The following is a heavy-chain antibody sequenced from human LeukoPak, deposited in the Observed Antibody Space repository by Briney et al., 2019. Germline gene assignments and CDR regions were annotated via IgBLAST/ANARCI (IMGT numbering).Heavy chain of an antibody. J-gene: IGHJ4*02. CDR3: AEYYFYDNSGYQQYYFDY. D-gene: IGHD3-22*01. Sequence: GGSLRLSCAASGFTFSSYAMSWVRQAPGKGLEWVSGISNSGGSTYYADSVKGRSTISRDNSKDTLYLQMNSLRAEDTAVYYCAEYYFYDNSGYQQYYFDYWGQGTLVTVSS. CDR1: GFTFSSYA. CDR2: ISNSGGST. V-gene: IGHV3-23*01.